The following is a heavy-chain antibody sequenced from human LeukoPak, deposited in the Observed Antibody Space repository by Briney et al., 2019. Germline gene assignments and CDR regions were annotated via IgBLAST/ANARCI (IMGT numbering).Heavy chain of an antibody. Sequence: VASVKVSCKASGGTFSSYAISWVRQAPGQGLEWKGRIIPILGIANYAQKFQGRVTITADKPTSTAYMELSSLRSEDTAVYYCARDHLNYYDSSGYYHAEYFQHWGQGTLVTVSS. D-gene: IGHD3-22*01. CDR2: IIPILGIA. CDR3: ARDHLNYYDSSGYYHAEYFQH. J-gene: IGHJ1*01. V-gene: IGHV1-69*04. CDR1: GGTFSSYA.